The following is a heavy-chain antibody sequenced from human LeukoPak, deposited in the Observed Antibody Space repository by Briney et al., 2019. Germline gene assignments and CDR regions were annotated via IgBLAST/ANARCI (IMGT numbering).Heavy chain of an antibody. J-gene: IGHJ4*02. CDR1: GYRFTTYW. CDR3: ARVDTAMGVDY. CDR2: IYPSDSDT. V-gene: IGHV5-51*01. D-gene: IGHD5-18*01. Sequence: GESLKISCKGSGYRFTTYWIGWVRQMPGKGLEWMAIIYPSDSDTRYSPSFQGQVTISADKSISTAYLQWSSLKASDTAMYYCARVDTAMGVDYWGQGTLVTVSS.